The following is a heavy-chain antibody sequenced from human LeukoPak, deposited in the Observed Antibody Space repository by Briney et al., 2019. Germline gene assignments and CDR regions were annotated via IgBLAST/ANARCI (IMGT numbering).Heavy chain of an antibody. Sequence: PGGSLRLSCAASGFTVSSNYMSWVRQAPGKGLEVVSVIYSGGTTYYADSVKGRFTISRDTSKNTLYLQMNSLRAEDTAVYYCARDPVGAIGYGMDVWGQGTTVTVSS. D-gene: IGHD1-26*01. V-gene: IGHV3-66*01. CDR1: GFTVSSNY. CDR3: ARDPVGAIGYGMDV. J-gene: IGHJ6*02. CDR2: IYSGGTT.